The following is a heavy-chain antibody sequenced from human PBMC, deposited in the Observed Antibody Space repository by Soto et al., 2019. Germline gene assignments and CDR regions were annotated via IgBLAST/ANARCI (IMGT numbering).Heavy chain of an antibody. CDR2: IYYSGST. V-gene: IGHV4-39*07. CDR3: ARGSAPPPPTYYFDY. Sequence: SETLSLTCTVSGGSISSSSYYWGWIRQPPGKGLEWIGSIYYSGSTYYNPSLKSRVTISVDTSKNQFSLKLSSVTAADTAVYYCARGSAPPPPTYYFDYWGQGTLVTVSS. J-gene: IGHJ4*02. CDR1: GGSISSSSYY.